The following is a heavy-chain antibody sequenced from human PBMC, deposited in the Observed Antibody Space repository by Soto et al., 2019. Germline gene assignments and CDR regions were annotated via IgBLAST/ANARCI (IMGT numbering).Heavy chain of an antibody. CDR2: IVINGGST. J-gene: IGHJ3*02. CDR1: GFTFSNYA. D-gene: IGHD3-3*02. Sequence: GGSLRLSCSASGFTFSNYAMHWVRQAPGKGLEYVSAIVINGGSTYYADSVKGRFTISRDNSKNTLYLQMSSLRAEDTAVYYCTHVLALPPNDAFDIWGQGTLVTVSS. CDR3: THVLALPPNDAFDI. V-gene: IGHV3-64D*06.